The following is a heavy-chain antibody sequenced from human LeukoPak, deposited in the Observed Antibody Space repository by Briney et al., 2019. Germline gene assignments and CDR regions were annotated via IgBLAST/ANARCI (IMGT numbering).Heavy chain of an antibody. CDR3: ARESHLFGSGSYDYYMDV. CDR1: GGTFSSYA. Sequence: ASVKVSCKASGGTFSSYAISWVRQAPGQGLKWMGGIIPIFGTANYAQKFQGRVTITADKSTSTAYMELSSLRSEDTAVYYCARESHLFGSGSYDYYMDVWGKGTTVTVSS. J-gene: IGHJ6*03. CDR2: IIPIFGTA. V-gene: IGHV1-69*06. D-gene: IGHD3-10*01.